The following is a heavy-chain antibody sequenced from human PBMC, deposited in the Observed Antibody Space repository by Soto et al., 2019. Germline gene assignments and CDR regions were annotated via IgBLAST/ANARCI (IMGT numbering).Heavy chain of an antibody. CDR3: MPGYDFWSGYYPPLDY. V-gene: IGHV3-21*01. J-gene: IGHJ4*02. D-gene: IGHD3-3*01. CDR1: GFTFSSYS. Sequence: VGSLRLSCAASGFTFSSYSMNWVRQAPGKGLEWVSSISSSSSYIYYADSVKGRFTISRDNAKNSLYLQMNSLRAEDTAVYYCMPGYDFWSGYYPPLDYWGQGTLVTVSS. CDR2: ISSSSSYI.